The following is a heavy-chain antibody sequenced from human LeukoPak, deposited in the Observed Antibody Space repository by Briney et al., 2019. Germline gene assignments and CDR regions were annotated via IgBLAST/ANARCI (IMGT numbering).Heavy chain of an antibody. CDR2: INHSGST. V-gene: IGHV4-34*01. CDR1: GGSFSGYY. Sequence: PSETLSLTCAVYGGSFSGYYWSWIRQPPGKGLEWIGEINHSGSTNYNPSLKSRVTISVDTSKNQFSLKLSSVTAADTAVYYCARLRKNIVVVPAAIPYYYYYMDVWGKGTTVTIFS. CDR3: ARLRKNIVVVPAAIPYYYYYMDV. J-gene: IGHJ6*03. D-gene: IGHD2-2*01.